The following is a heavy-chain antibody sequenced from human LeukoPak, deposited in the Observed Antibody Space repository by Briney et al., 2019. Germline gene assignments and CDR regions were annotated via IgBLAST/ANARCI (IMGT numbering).Heavy chain of an antibody. Sequence: GASVKVSCKASGYTFTSYDINWVRQATGQGLEWMGWMYPNSGNTGYAQKFQGRVTMTRDTSISTAYMELSSLRSEDTAVYYCARDRVGATAEFDYWGQGTLVTVSS. CDR1: GYTFTSYD. J-gene: IGHJ4*02. CDR2: MYPNSGNT. V-gene: IGHV1-8*01. D-gene: IGHD1-26*01. CDR3: ARDRVGATAEFDY.